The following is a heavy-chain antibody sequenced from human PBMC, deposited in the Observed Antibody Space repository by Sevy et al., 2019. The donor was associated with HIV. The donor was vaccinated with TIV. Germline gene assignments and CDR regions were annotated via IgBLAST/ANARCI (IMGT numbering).Heavy chain of an antibody. CDR2: IVVASDST. V-gene: IGHV1-58*01. J-gene: IGHJ4*02. CDR3: AIDVWGADSSIPFPY. D-gene: IGHD3-16*01. CDR1: GFIFLTSA. Sequence: ASVKVSGKASGFIFLTSAVQWVGQARAQRLEWIGGIVVASDSTTYAEGFQERLTISKDMSTDTDYMHLSRLTSDDKATYLCAIDVWGADSSIPFPYWGQGTLVTVSS.